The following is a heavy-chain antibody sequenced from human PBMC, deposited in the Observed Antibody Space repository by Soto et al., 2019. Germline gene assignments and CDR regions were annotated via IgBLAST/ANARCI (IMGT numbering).Heavy chain of an antibody. V-gene: IGHV1-2*02. Sequence: ASLKVSCKASGYTFTGYYMHWVRQAPRQQLEWMGWINPNSGGTNYAQKFQGRVTMTRDTSISTAYMELSRLRSDDTAVYYCARFKRGLVVPAAQPHSYYGMDVWGQGTTVTVSS. CDR1: GYTFTGYY. CDR2: INPNSGGT. CDR3: ARFKRGLVVPAAQPHSYYGMDV. J-gene: IGHJ6*02. D-gene: IGHD2-2*01.